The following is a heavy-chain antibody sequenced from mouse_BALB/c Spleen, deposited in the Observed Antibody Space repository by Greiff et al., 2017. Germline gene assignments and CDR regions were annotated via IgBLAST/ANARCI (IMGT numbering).Heavy chain of an antibody. CDR2: ITPYNDGT. Sequence: PLQQSGPELVKPGASVKMSCKASGYTFTRYVMHWVTQKPGPGLEWIGYITPYNDGTKYNEKFKGKATLTSDKSSSTAYMELSSLTSEDSAVYYCARGDWAWFADWGQGTLGTVSA. CDR3: ARGDWAWFAD. V-gene: IGHV1-14*01. D-gene: IGHD2-13*01. CDR1: GYTFTRYV. J-gene: IGHJ3*01.